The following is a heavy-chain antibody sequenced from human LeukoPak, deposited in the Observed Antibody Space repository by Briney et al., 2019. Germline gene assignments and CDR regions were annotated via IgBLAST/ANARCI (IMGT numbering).Heavy chain of an antibody. CDR2: IYSSGST. CDR3: ARWGSLNVDY. J-gene: IGHJ4*02. V-gene: IGHV3-66*01. D-gene: IGHD3-16*01. CDR1: GLTVSSNY. Sequence: GGSLRLSCAASGLTVSSNYMSWVRQAPGKGLEWVSVIYSSGSTYYADPVKGRFTISRDNSKNTLYLQMNSLRVEDTAVYYCARWGSLNVDYWGQGTLVTVSS.